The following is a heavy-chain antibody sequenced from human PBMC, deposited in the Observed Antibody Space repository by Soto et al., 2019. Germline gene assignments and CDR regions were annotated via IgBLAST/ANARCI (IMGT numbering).Heavy chain of an antibody. V-gene: IGHV3-33*06. CDR3: AKDEGRYTYGLRDC. Sequence: PGGSLRLSRAAFGFTFSNYGMHRVRQAPGKGLEWVAVIWYDGSYKYYADSVKGRFTISRDNSRTTLHLQMNSLRAEDTAVYYCAKDEGRYTYGLRDCWGQGTLVTVSS. CDR2: IWYDGSYK. CDR1: GFTFSNYG. D-gene: IGHD5-18*01. J-gene: IGHJ4*02.